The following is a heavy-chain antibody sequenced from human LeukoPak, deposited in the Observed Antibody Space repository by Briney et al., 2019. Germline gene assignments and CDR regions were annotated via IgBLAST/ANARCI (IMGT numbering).Heavy chain of an antibody. D-gene: IGHD3-10*01. CDR3: ARHDPDYYGSGEGMTVDY. Sequence: PSETLSLTCTVSGGSISSSSYYWGWIRQPPGKGLEWIGSIYYSGSTYYNPSLKSRVTISVDTSKNQFSLKLSSVTAADTAVYYCARHDPDYYGSGEGMTVDYWGQGTLVTVSS. J-gene: IGHJ4*02. V-gene: IGHV4-39*01. CDR2: IYYSGST. CDR1: GGSISSSSYY.